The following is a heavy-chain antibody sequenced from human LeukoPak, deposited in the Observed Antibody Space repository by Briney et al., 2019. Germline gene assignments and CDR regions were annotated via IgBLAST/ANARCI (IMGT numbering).Heavy chain of an antibody. J-gene: IGHJ4*02. D-gene: IGHD5-12*01. CDR2: IYSSGST. CDR1: GGSINSHY. Sequence: SETLSLTCTVSGGSINSHYWGWIRQPAGKGLEWIGRIYSSGSTNHNPSLKSRVTMSVDTSKNQISLKLSSVTAADTAVYYCARDRGAYDYWGQGTLVTVSS. V-gene: IGHV4-4*07. CDR3: ARDRGAYDY.